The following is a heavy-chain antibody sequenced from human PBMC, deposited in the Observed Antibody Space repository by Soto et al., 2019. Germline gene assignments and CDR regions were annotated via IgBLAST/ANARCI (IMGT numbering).Heavy chain of an antibody. Sequence: SETLSLTCTVSGGSISSYYWSWIRQPPGKGLEWIGYIYHSGSTNYNPSLKSRVTILVDTSKNQFSLKLSSVTAADTAFYYCARAYYSDWFNWFDPWGQGTLVTVSS. CDR1: GGSISSYY. CDR3: ARAYYSDWFNWFDP. J-gene: IGHJ5*02. CDR2: IYHSGST. D-gene: IGHD3-9*01. V-gene: IGHV4-59*01.